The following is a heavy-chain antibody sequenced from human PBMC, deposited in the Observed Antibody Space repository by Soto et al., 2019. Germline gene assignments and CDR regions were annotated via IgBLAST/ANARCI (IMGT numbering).Heavy chain of an antibody. J-gene: IGHJ6*02. CDR2: IYPGDSDT. V-gene: IGHV5-51*01. D-gene: IGHD4-17*01. CDR3: ARSDYFFNSVGYYYYGMDV. CDR1: GYSFTSYW. Sequence: SLKISCKGSGYSFTSYWIGWVRQMPGKGLEWMGIIYPGDSDTRYSPSFQGQVTISADKSISTAYLQWSSLKASDTAMYYCARSDYFFNSVGYYYYGMDVWGQGSTVPVSS.